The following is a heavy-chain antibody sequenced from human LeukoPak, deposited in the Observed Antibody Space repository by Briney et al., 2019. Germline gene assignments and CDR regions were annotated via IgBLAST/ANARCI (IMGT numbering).Heavy chain of an antibody. CDR2: RHSDGSKK. CDR3: ATGLQYYDGGGYWREGSRTGIEH. Sequence: GGSLRLSCAASGFTFRNYGVHWVRQTSGQGLGWVGFRHSDGSKKYFSHSVKGRFTITRANSKSTEFLQMDNLGTEDTAVYCCATGLQYYDGGGYWREGSRTGIEHWGQGTVVTVSS. V-gene: IGHV3-30*02. J-gene: IGHJ1*01. CDR1: GFTFRNYG. D-gene: IGHD3-22*01.